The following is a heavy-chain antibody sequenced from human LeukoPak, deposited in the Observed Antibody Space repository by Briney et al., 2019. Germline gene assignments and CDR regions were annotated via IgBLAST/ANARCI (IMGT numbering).Heavy chain of an antibody. CDR1: GFTFSKSA. Sequence: PGGSLRLSCAASGFTFSKSAMSWVRQAPGKGLEWVSGISDSGATTYYADSVKGRFAISRDNSKNMLFLDMNSLRVGDTAVYYCAKGVSALDWGQGTLVTVSS. CDR3: AKGVSALD. V-gene: IGHV3-23*01. CDR2: ISDSGATT. D-gene: IGHD2-21*02. J-gene: IGHJ4*02.